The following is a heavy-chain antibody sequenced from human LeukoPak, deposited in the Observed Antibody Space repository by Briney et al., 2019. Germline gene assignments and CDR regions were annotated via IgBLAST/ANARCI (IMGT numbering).Heavy chain of an antibody. Sequence: SEILSLTCTVSGGSISSYYWSWIRQPPGKGLEWIGYIYYSGSTNYNPSLKSRVTMSVDTSKNQFSLKLSSVTAADTAVYYCARGQARLSWFDPWGQGTLVTVSS. J-gene: IGHJ5*02. CDR1: GGSISSYY. CDR2: IYYSGST. V-gene: IGHV4-59*08. CDR3: ARGQARLSWFDP. D-gene: IGHD6-19*01.